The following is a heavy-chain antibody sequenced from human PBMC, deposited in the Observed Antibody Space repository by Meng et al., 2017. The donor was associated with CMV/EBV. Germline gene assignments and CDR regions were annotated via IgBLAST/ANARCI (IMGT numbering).Heavy chain of an antibody. V-gene: IGHV4-34*01. CDR2: INHSGST. D-gene: IGHD3-3*01. J-gene: IGHJ5*02. CDR3: ARGSRRLPRFNWFDP. CDR1: GGSFSGYY. Sequence: VQLRRWGAGLLKPSQTLSLTCAVYGGSFSGYYWSWIRQPPGKGLEWIGEINHSGSTNYNPSLKSRVTISVDTSKNQFSLKLSSVTAADTAVYYCARGSRRLPRFNWFDPWGQGTLVTVSS.